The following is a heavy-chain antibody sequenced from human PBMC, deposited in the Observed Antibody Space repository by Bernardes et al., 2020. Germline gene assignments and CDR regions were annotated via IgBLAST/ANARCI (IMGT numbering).Heavy chain of an antibody. D-gene: IGHD6-13*01. CDR2: INHSGST. V-gene: IGHV4-34*01. CDR1: GGSFSGYY. Sequence: SETLSLTCAVYGGSFSGYYWSWIRQPPGKGLEWIGEINHSGSTNYNPSLKSRVTISVDTSKNQFSLKLSSVTAADTAVYYCARRKQQLATIDYWGQGTLVTVSS. CDR3: ARRKQQLATIDY. J-gene: IGHJ4*02.